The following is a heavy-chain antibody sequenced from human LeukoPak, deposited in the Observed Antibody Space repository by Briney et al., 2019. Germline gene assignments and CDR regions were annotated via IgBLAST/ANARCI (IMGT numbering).Heavy chain of an antibody. D-gene: IGHD2-2*01. J-gene: IGHJ6*03. V-gene: IGHV3-23*01. CDR1: GFTFDDYG. CDR2: ISGSGGST. Sequence: GGSLRLSCAASGFTFDDYGMSWVRQAPGKGLEWVSAISGSGGSTYYADSVKGRFTISRDNSKNTLYLQMNSLRAEDTAVYYCAKNRGDIVVVPAAKANYYYYYYMDVWGKGTTVTVSS. CDR3: AKNRGDIVVVPAAKANYYYYYYMDV.